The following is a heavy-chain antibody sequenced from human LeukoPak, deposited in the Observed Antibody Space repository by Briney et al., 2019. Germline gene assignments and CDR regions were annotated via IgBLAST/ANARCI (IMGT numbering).Heavy chain of an antibody. Sequence: GGSLRLSCAASGFTFSTYAMHSVRQAPGKGLEWVALIWPDGSKKYYADSVKGRFAISRENSKNTVYLQMNDLRPEDTALYFCAKISSSAESNFDYWGQGTLLTVSS. CDR3: AKISSSAESNFDY. CDR1: GFTFSTYA. J-gene: IGHJ4*02. V-gene: IGHV3-33*06. D-gene: IGHD6-25*01. CDR2: IWPDGSKK.